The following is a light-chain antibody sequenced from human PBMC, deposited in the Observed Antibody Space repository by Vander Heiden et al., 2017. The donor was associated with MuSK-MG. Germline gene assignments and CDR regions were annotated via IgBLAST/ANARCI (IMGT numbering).Light chain of an antibody. Sequence: SYVLTQPPSVSVSPGQTASITCSGDKLGDKYACWYQQKPGQSPVLVIYQDSKRPSGIPERFSGSNSGNTATLTSGGTQDMDEADYYCQAWDSSHVVFGGGTKLTVL. CDR2: QDS. CDR3: QAWDSSHVV. J-gene: IGLJ2*01. CDR1: KLGDKY. V-gene: IGLV3-1*01.